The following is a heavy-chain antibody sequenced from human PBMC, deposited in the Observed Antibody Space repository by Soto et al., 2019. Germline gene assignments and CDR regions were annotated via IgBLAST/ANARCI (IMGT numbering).Heavy chain of an antibody. D-gene: IGHD3-16*01. CDR2: VSNDGRDK. J-gene: IGHJ6*02. CDR3: ARDRKPRITYTCYGLDF. CDR1: GVTFRSYA. Sequence: GRPLRLSCAASGVTFRSYAMHWIRQATGMGLDWVAVVSNDGRDKFYADSVKGRFTISRDNSNNTLYLQMDSLRAEDTAVFYCARDRKPRITYTCYGLDFWGPGATVTVSS. V-gene: IGHV3-30-3*01.